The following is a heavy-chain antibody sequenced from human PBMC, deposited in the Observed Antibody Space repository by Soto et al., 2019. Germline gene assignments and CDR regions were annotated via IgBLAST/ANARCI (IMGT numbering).Heavy chain of an antibody. Sequence: SETLSLTCTVSGGSISSGGYYWSWIRQHPGKGLEWIGYIYYSGSTYYNPSLKSRVTISVDTSNNQFSLKLSSVTAADTAVYYCARVGYCGGDCSFPDYWGQGTLVTVS. J-gene: IGHJ4*02. CDR3: ARVGYCGGDCSFPDY. D-gene: IGHD2-21*02. V-gene: IGHV4-31*03. CDR2: IYYSGST. CDR1: GGSISSGGYY.